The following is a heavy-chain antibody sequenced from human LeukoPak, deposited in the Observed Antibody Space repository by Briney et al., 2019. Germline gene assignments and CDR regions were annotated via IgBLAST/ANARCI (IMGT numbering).Heavy chain of an antibody. J-gene: IGHJ4*02. CDR2: INWNGGST. CDR1: GFTFDDYG. Sequence: GGSLRLACAASGFTFDDYGMSWVRQAPGKGREWVSGINWNGGSTGYADSVKGRFTISRDNAKNSLYLQMNSLGAEDTALYYCARDGEEYSYGDPRHRQDYWGQGTLVTVSS. V-gene: IGHV3-20*04. CDR3: ARDGEEYSYGDPRHRQDY. D-gene: IGHD5-18*01.